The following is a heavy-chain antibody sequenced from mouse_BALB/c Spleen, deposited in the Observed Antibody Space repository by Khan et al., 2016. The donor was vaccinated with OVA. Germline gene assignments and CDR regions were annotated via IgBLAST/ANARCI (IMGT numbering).Heavy chain of an antibody. J-gene: IGHJ3*01. CDR2: ISPGRGDT. V-gene: IGHV1-77*01. Sequence: QVQLKQSGAELARPGASVKLSCKASGYTFTDYYINWVKQRTGQGLEWIGEISPGRGDTYYTEKFKGKATLTADKSYTTAYMQLSSLTSESSAVYFCARRNYCGYTFAYWGQGTLVTVSA. CDR3: ARRNYCGYTFAY. D-gene: IGHD1-2*01. CDR1: GYTFTDYY.